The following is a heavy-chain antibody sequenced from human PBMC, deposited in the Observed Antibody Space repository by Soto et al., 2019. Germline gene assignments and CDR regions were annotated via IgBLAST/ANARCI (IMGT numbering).Heavy chain of an antibody. CDR2: IIPIFGTA. Sequence: QVQLVQSGAEVKKPGSSVKVSCKASGGTFSSYAISWVRQAPGQGLEWMGGIIPIFGTANYAQKFQGRVTITADESPSTAYMERSSLRSEDTAVYYCARARGRMATMIGFDYWGQGTLVTVSS. D-gene: IGHD3-22*01. V-gene: IGHV1-69*12. CDR1: GGTFSSYA. J-gene: IGHJ4*02. CDR3: ARARGRMATMIGFDY.